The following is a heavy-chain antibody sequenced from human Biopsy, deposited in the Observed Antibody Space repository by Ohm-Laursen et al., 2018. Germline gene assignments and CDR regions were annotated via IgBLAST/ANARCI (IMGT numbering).Heavy chain of an antibody. CDR3: ARMNCSGGSCHYYSYGMDV. V-gene: IGHV4-4*09. J-gene: IGHJ6*02. CDR2: IHHSGST. CDR1: GVSITAYY. Sequence: TLSLTCTVSGVSITAYYWSWIRQPPGKGLECIGNIHHSGSTNYNPSLKSRLTISVDTSKNQFSLKLSSVTAADTAVYYCARMNCSGGSCHYYSYGMDVWGQGTTVTVSS. D-gene: IGHD2-15*01.